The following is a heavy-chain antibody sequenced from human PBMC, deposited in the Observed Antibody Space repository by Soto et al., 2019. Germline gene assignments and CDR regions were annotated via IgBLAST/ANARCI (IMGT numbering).Heavy chain of an antibody. D-gene: IGHD3-3*01. V-gene: IGHV4-59*01. Sequence: SETLSLTCTVSGGSISSYHWSWIRQPPGKGLEWVGYFYYSGSTNYNPSLKSRVTISVDTSKNQFSLKLSSETAADTAVYYCARGVLRYDFWSGYPPDYYYYGMDVWGQGTTVTVSS. CDR3: ARGVLRYDFWSGYPPDYYYYGMDV. CDR1: GGSISSYH. CDR2: FYYSGST. J-gene: IGHJ6*02.